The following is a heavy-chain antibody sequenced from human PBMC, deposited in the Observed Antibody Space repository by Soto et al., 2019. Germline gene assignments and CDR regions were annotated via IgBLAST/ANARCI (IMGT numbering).Heavy chain of an antibody. Sequence: SETLSLTCNISGGSIRGYYWNWIRQPPGRGLEWIAYIYYNGNTNYNPSLSSRVTISVDTSKNQFSLKLTSVTAADTAVYYCARDSRGDYGFDYWGLGTLVTVSS. CDR1: GGSIRGYY. CDR3: ARDSRGDYGFDY. J-gene: IGHJ4*02. V-gene: IGHV4-59*01. CDR2: IYYNGNT. D-gene: IGHD4-17*01.